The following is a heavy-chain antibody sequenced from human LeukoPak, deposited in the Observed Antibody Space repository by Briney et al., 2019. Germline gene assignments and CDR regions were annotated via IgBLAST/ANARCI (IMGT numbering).Heavy chain of an antibody. CDR2: IYYSGST. CDR1: GGSISSYY. Sequence: SETLSLTCTVSGGSISSYYWSWIRQPPGKGLEWIGYIYYSGSTNYNPSLKSRVTISVDTSKNQFSLKLNSVTAADTAVYYCARRVISSNASSDYWGQGTLVTVSS. V-gene: IGHV4-59*08. CDR3: ARRVISSNASSDY. J-gene: IGHJ4*02. D-gene: IGHD2-21*01.